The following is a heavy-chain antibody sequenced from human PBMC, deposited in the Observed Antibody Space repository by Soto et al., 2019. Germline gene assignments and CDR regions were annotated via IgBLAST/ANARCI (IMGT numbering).Heavy chain of an antibody. CDR3: ARDATSGSCSRFDD. D-gene: IGHD2-15*01. CDR1: GFSFSNYG. Sequence: QVQLVESGGGVVQPGRSLRLSCAASGFSFSNYGMHWVRQAPGKGLEWVAAIYYDGSNKEYADSVKGRFTISRDNSKTTIFLPMDSVRAEDTAVYYCARDATSGSCSRFDDWGQGNLVTVSS. V-gene: IGHV3-33*01. CDR2: IYYDGSNK. J-gene: IGHJ4*02.